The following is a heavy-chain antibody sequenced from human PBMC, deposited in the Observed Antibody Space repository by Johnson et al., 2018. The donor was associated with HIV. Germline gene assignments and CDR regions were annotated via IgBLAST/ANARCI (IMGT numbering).Heavy chain of an antibody. Sequence: VQLVESGGGLVQPGRSLRLSCAASGFTFDDYAMHWVRQAPGKGLEWVSAISGSGGSTYYADSVKGRFTISRDNSKNTLYLQMNSLRAEDTAVYYCARGSYYDSSGDAFDIWGQGTMVTVSS. CDR2: ISGSGGST. CDR3: ARGSYYDSSGDAFDI. V-gene: IGHV3-23*04. CDR1: GFTFDDYA. J-gene: IGHJ3*02. D-gene: IGHD3-22*01.